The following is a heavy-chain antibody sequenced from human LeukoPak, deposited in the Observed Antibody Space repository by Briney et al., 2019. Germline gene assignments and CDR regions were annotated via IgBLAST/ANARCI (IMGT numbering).Heavy chain of an antibody. Sequence: GGSLRLSCAASGSTFTSYWMTWVRQAPGKGLEWVANIKQDGSEKYYVDSVKGRFTISRDNAKNSLYLQMNSLRAEDTALYYCARGGLTFFGVVNYMDVWGKGTTVTVSS. CDR1: GSTFTSYW. J-gene: IGHJ6*03. CDR3: ARGGLTFFGVVNYMDV. CDR2: IKQDGSEK. D-gene: IGHD3-3*01. V-gene: IGHV3-7*03.